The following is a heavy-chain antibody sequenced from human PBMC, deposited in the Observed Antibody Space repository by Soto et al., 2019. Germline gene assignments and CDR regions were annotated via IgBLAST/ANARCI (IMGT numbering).Heavy chain of an antibody. CDR2: TYYRSKWYY. Sequence: QVQLQQSGPGLVKPSQTLSLTCAISGDSVSSNDAAWNWIRQSPSRGLEWLGRTYYRSKWYYGCPASENSRISTNPDTSKTQFSLQLNSVTPEDTAMYYCARSNLGFIDYWGQGTRVTVSS. D-gene: IGHD1-26*01. CDR3: ARSNLGFIDY. CDR1: GDSVSSNDAA. V-gene: IGHV6-1*01. J-gene: IGHJ4*02.